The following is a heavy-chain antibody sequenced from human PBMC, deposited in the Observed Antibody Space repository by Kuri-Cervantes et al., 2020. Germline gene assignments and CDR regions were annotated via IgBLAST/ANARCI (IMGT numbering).Heavy chain of an antibody. CDR2: ISYDGSNK. J-gene: IGHJ6*02. CDR3: AKDLLIGYGDYTETYYYYGMDV. Sequence: GESLEISCAASGLTFSSYGIHWVRQAPGKGLEWVAVISYDGSNKYYADPVKGRFTISRDNSKATLYLQMNSLRAEDTAVYYCAKDLLIGYGDYTETYYYYGMDVWGQGTTVTVSS. CDR1: GLTFSSYG. D-gene: IGHD4-17*01. V-gene: IGHV3-30*18.